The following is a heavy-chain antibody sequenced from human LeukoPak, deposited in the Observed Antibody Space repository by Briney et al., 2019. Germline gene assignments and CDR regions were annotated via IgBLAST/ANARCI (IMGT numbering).Heavy chain of an antibody. J-gene: IGHJ3*02. Sequence: GASVKVSCKASGYTFTSYDINWVRQATGQGLEWMGWMNPNSGNTGYALKFQGRVTITRNTSISTAYMELSSLRSEDTAVYYCASTTMIEGDAFDIWGQGTMVTVSS. CDR1: GYTFTSYD. V-gene: IGHV1-8*03. CDR2: MNPNSGNT. D-gene: IGHD3-22*01. CDR3: ASTTMIEGDAFDI.